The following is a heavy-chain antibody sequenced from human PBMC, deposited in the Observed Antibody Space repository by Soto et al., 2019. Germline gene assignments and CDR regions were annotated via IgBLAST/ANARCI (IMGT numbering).Heavy chain of an antibody. D-gene: IGHD4-4*01. CDR1: GFTVSTNY. CDR3: AREVTGGAAYFDS. J-gene: IGHJ4*02. CDR2: IYSGGST. Sequence: GGSLRLSCAASGFTVSTNYMNWARQAPGRGLEWISIIYSGGSTSYADSVRGRFTISRDNSKNTLHLQMNSLRVEDTAVYYCAREVTGGAAYFDSWGQGTLVTVS. V-gene: IGHV3-53*01.